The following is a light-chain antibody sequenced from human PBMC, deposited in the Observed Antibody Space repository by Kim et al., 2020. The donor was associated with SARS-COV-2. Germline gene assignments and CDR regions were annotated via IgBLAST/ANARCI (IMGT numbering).Light chain of an antibody. V-gene: IGLV3-1*01. Sequence: SYELTQPPSVSVSPGQTASITCSGEKLGEKYTYWYQQRPGQSPVLVIYEDIKRPSGIPERFSGSNSGNTATLTISGTQAIDEADYYCQAWDTSTVVFGGGTQLTVL. CDR1: KLGEKY. CDR3: QAWDTSTVV. J-gene: IGLJ2*01. CDR2: EDI.